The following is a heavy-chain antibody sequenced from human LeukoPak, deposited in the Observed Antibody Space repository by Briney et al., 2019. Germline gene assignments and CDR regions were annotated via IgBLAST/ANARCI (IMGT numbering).Heavy chain of an antibody. D-gene: IGHD4-11*01. CDR2: ISSSGSTI. CDR3: ARERIDYSNYFYYYYYYGMDV. CDR1: GFTFSDYY. Sequence: GGSLRLSCAASGFTFSDYYISWIRQAPGKGLEWVSYISSSGSTIYYADSVKGRFTISRDNAKNSLYLQMNSLRAEDTAVYYCARERIDYSNYFYYYYYYGMDVWGQGTTVTVSS. J-gene: IGHJ6*02. V-gene: IGHV3-11*01.